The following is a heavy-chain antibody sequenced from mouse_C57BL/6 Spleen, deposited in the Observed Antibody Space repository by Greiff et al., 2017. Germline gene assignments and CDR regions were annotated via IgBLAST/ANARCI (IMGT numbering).Heavy chain of an antibody. CDR2: IYPGDGDT. D-gene: IGHD4-1*01. CDR3: ARSGAWFAY. Sequence: VQLQQSGPELVKPGASVKISCKASGYAFSSSWMNWVKQRPGKGLEWIGRIYPGDGDTNYNGKFKGKATLTADKSSSTAYMQLSSLTSADSAVYFCARSGAWFAYWGQGTLVTVSA. V-gene: IGHV1-82*01. J-gene: IGHJ3*01. CDR1: GYAFSSSW.